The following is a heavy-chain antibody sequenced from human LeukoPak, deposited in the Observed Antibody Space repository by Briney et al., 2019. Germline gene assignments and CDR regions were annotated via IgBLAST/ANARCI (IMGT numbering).Heavy chain of an antibody. D-gene: IGHD3-10*01. CDR3: ARDPKLLWFGESRLDY. J-gene: IGHJ4*02. V-gene: IGHV3-48*04. Sequence: GGSLRLSCAASGFTFSSYGMHWVRQAPGRGLEWVSYISSSGSTIYYADSVKGRFTISRNNAKNSLYLQMNSLRAEDTAVYYCARDPKLLWFGESRLDYWGQGTLVTVSS. CDR2: ISSSGSTI. CDR1: GFTFSSYG.